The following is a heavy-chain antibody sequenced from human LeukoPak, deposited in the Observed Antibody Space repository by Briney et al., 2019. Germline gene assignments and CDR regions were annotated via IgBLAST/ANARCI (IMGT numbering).Heavy chain of an antibody. V-gene: IGHV4-31*03. CDR1: GGSISIGGYY. Sequence: SETLSLTCTVYGGSISIGGYYWSWLRQHPGKGLEWIGYIYYSGSTYYNPSLKSRVTISVDTSKNQFSLKLSSVTAADTAVYYCARAPTAPLAQSVDAFDIWGQGTMVTVSS. D-gene: IGHD1-1*01. J-gene: IGHJ3*02. CDR3: ARAPTAPLAQSVDAFDI. CDR2: IYYSGST.